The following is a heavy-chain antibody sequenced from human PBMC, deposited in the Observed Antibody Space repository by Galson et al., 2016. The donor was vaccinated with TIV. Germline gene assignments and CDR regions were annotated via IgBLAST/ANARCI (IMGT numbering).Heavy chain of an antibody. D-gene: IGHD5-12*01. CDR3: ARARGYSGYEGSL. V-gene: IGHV1-18*01. J-gene: IGHJ4*02. Sequence: SVKVSCKASGYNFAMHAISWVRQAPGEGLEWMAWTRTYNGDTRHAEKVQGRVTTTTDTSTGTAYMELSSLRSEDTAIYYCARARGYSGYEGSLWGQGTLVTVSS. CDR1: GYNFAMHA. CDR2: TRTYNGDT.